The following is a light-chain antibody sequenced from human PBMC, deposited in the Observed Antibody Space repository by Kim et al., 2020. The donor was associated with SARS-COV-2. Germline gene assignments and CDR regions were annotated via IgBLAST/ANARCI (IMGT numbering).Light chain of an antibody. CDR2: GKN. CDR1: SLRSYY. CDR3: NSRDSSGNHLV. J-gene: IGLJ3*02. Sequence: LGQTVRITCQGDSLRSYYASWYQQNPGQAPVLVIYGKNNRPSGIPDRFSGSSSGNTASLTITGAQAEDEADYYCNSRDSSGNHLVFGGGTQLTVL. V-gene: IGLV3-19*01.